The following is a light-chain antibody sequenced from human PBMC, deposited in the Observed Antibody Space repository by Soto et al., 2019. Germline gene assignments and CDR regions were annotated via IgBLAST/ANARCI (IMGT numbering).Light chain of an antibody. CDR2: DAS. Sequence: ENVLTQSPATLSLSPGERATLSCRASQSVSSYLAWYQQKPGQAPRLLIYDASNRATGIPAMFTGSGSGTDFTLTISSLEPEDFAVYYCQQRSNWPPTFGQGTKLEIK. CDR1: QSVSSY. CDR3: QQRSNWPPT. J-gene: IGKJ2*01. V-gene: IGKV3-11*01.